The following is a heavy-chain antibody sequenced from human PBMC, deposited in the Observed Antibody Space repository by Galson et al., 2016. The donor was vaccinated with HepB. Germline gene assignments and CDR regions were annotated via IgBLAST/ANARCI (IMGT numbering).Heavy chain of an antibody. J-gene: IGHJ4*02. D-gene: IGHD2-2*01. V-gene: IGHV3-9*01. Sequence: SLRLSCAASGFTFGHYAMHWVRQAPGKGLEWVSGISWYSDSIGYADSVKGRFTISRDNAKNSLYLQMNSLRAEDTALYYCAKSDCSSTSCFPDYWGQGTLVTVSS. CDR1: GFTFGHYA. CDR2: ISWYSDSI. CDR3: AKSDCSSTSCFPDY.